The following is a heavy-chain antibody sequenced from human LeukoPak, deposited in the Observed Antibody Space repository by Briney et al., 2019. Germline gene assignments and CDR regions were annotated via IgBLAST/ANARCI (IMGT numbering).Heavy chain of an antibody. CDR3: ARIHGRITIFGVVDP. J-gene: IGHJ5*02. D-gene: IGHD3-3*01. CDR1: GGSFSGYY. Sequence: SETLSLTCAVYGGSFSGYYWSWIRQSPGKGLEWIGEINHSGSTNYNPSLKSRVTISVDTSKNQFSLKLSPVTAADTAVHYCARIHGRITIFGVVDPWGQGTLVTVS. CDR2: INHSGST. V-gene: IGHV4-34*01.